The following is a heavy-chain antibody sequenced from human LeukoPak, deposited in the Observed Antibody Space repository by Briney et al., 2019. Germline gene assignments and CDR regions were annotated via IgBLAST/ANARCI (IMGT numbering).Heavy chain of an antibody. CDR1: VGSINIYY. D-gene: IGHD4-17*01. Sequence: SETLSLTCTVSVGSINIYYWSWIRQPAGKGLEWIGRIYTSGSTNHNPSLKTRVTMSVDTSKNQFSLKLSSVTAADTAVYYCARGPLTLTRGFDPWGQGTLVTVSS. V-gene: IGHV4-4*07. CDR3: ARGPLTLTRGFDP. J-gene: IGHJ5*02. CDR2: IYTSGST.